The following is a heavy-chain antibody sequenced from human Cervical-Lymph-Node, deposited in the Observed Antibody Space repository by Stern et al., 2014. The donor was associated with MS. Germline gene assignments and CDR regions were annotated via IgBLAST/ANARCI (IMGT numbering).Heavy chain of an antibody. CDR2: IDWEYDK. J-gene: IGHJ6*02. V-gene: IGHV2-70*20. CDR3: ARNLDCSGGSCYGYAMDV. Sequence: ESGPALVKPTQTLTLTCSFSGFSLSSSGMSVSWVRQPPGKALEWLALIDWEYDKYYSTSLKTRLTVSKDTSKNQVVLTMTNMDPVDTATYYCARNLDCSGGSCYGYAMDVWGQGTTVTVSS. D-gene: IGHD2-15*01. CDR1: GFSLSSSGMS.